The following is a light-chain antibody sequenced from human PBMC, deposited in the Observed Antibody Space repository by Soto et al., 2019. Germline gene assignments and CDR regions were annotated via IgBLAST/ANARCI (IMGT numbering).Light chain of an antibody. J-gene: IGKJ2*01. V-gene: IGKV3-20*01. Sequence: EIVLTQSPGTLSLSVGERATLSCRASQSVSSSSLAWYQQKLGQAPRLLIYAASSRASGIQDRFSGSGSGTDFTLNISRLEPEDLAVYYCQQYGDSPPFTFGQGTTLEIK. CDR2: AAS. CDR3: QQYGDSPPFT. CDR1: QSVSSSS.